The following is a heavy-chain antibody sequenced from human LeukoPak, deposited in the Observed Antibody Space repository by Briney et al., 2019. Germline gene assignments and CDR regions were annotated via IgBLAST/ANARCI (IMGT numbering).Heavy chain of an antibody. J-gene: IGHJ4*02. CDR3: ARESLWFGEFVLLSYSNFDY. CDR2: IYTSGST. CDR1: GGSISSYY. V-gene: IGHV4-4*07. D-gene: IGHD3-10*01. Sequence: SETLSLTCTVSGGSISSYYWSWIRQPAGKGLEWIGRIYTSGSTNYNPSLKSRVTMSVDTSKNQFSLKLSSVTAADTAVYYCARESLWFGEFVLLSYSNFDYWGQGTLVTVSS.